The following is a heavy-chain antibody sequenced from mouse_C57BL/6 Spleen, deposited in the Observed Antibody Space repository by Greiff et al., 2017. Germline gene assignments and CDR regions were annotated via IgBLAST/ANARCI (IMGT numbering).Heavy chain of an antibody. CDR1: GYPFTDYE. CDR3: TRIEKGDYFDY. CDR2: IDPETGGT. Sequence: QVQLQQSGAELVRPGASVTLSCKASGYPFTDYEMHWVKQTPVHGLEWIGAIDPETGGTAYNQKFKGKAILTADKSSSTAYMERRILTSEDSAVYYCTRIEKGDYFDYWGQGTTLTVSS. V-gene: IGHV1-15*01. J-gene: IGHJ2*01.